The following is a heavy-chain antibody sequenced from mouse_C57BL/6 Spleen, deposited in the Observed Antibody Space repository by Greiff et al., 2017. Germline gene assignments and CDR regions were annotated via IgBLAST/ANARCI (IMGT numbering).Heavy chain of an antibody. J-gene: IGHJ1*03. CDR1: GYTFTSYW. V-gene: IGHV1-55*01. CDR3: ARYSNYPPYFDV. CDR2: IYPGSGST. D-gene: IGHD2-5*01. Sequence: QVQLQQPGAELVKPGASVKMSCKASGYTFTSYWITWVKQRPGQGLEWIGDIYPGSGSTNYNEKFKSKATLTVDTSSSTAYMQLSSLTSEDSAVYYCARYSNYPPYFDVWGTGTTVTVSS.